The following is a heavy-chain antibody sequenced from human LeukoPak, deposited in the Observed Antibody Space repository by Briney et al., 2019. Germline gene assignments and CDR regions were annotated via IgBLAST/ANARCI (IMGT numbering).Heavy chain of an antibody. CDR2: ISSSGSTI. CDR3: ATPRMNRAGPLDY. D-gene: IGHD2/OR15-2a*01. Sequence: GGSLRLSCAASGFTFSSYEMNWVRQAPGKGLEWVSYISSSGSTIYYADSVKGRFTISRDNSKNTLYLQMNSLRAEDTAVYYCATPRMNRAGPLDYWGQGTLVTVSS. CDR1: GFTFSSYE. V-gene: IGHV3-48*03. J-gene: IGHJ4*02.